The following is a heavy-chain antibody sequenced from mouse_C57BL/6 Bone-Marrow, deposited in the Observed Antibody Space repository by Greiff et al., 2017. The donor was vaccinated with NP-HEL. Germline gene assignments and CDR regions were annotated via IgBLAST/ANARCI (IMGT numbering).Heavy chain of an antibody. CDR2: ISSGGSYT. V-gene: IGHV5-6*01. J-gene: IGHJ3*01. Sequence: EVQGVESGGDLVKPGGSLKLSCAASGFTFSSYGMSWVRQTPDKRLEWVATISSGGSYTYYPDSVKGRFTISRDNAKNTLYLQMSSLKSEDTAMYYCARPPDYYGSSPWFAYWGQGTLVTVSA. CDR1: GFTFSSYG. CDR3: ARPPDYYGSSPWFAY. D-gene: IGHD1-1*01.